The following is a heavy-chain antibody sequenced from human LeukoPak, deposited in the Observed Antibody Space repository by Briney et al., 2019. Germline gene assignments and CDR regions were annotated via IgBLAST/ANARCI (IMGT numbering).Heavy chain of an antibody. D-gene: IGHD6-19*01. CDR3: ARDVNQWPNYFDY. Sequence: ASVKVSCKASGYTFTGYYMHWVRQAPGQGLEWMGWVNPNSGGTNYAQKFQGRVTMTRDTSISTAYMELNRLTSDDTAVYYCARDVNQWPNYFDYWGQGSLVTVSS. CDR1: GYTFTGYY. J-gene: IGHJ4*02. V-gene: IGHV1-2*02. CDR2: VNPNSGGT.